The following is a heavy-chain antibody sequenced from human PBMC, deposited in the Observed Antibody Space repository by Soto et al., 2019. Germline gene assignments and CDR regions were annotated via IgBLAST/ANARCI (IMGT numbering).Heavy chain of an antibody. Sequence: GGSLRLSCAASGFTFSSYWMSWVRQAPGKGLEWVANIKQDGSEKYYVDSVKGRFTISRDNAKNSLYLQMNSLRAEDTAVYYCARRGPGKYYYGMDVWGQGTTVTVSS. D-gene: IGHD3-10*01. J-gene: IGHJ6*02. CDR3: ARRGPGKYYYGMDV. CDR2: IKQDGSEK. CDR1: GFTFSSYW. V-gene: IGHV3-7*03.